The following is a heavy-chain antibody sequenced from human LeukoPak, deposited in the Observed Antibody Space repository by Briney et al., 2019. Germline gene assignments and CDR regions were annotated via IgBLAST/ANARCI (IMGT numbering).Heavy chain of an antibody. CDR1: GGSISSDVHY. CDR3: TGRGSGNGGTYAGMDV. Sequence: SETLSLTCTVAGGSISSDVHYWDWVRQAPGKGLEWIGSLLYNGNTWYNPSLESRVTISVDTSENQFSLRLTSVNAADTALYFCTGRGSGNGGTYAGMDVWGPGTSVTVSS. V-gene: IGHV4-39*01. D-gene: IGHD1-26*01. J-gene: IGHJ6*02. CDR2: LLYNGNT.